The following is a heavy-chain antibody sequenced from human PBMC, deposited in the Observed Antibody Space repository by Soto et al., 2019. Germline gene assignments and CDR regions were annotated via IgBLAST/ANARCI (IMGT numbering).Heavy chain of an antibody. CDR3: ARGSIVVISRDWLDP. J-gene: IGHJ5*02. D-gene: IGHD3-22*01. CDR1: GFTFSNYG. CDR2: ISDGGSNK. V-gene: IGHV3-30*03. Sequence: QVQLVESGGGVVQPGRSLRLSCTASGFTFSNYGMHWVRQAPGKGLEWVAVISDGGSNKDYADSVRGRFTISRDNSKNTLYLQVNSLTAQDTAMYYCARGSIVVISRDWLDPWGQGTLVTVSS.